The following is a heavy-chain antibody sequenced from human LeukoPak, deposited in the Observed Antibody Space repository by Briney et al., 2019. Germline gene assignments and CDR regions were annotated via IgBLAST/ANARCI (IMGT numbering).Heavy chain of an antibody. D-gene: IGHD1-26*01. CDR3: ARDLMWIHQWGPKLGAFDI. V-gene: IGHV3-66*01. CDR1: GFTVSSNY. CDR2: IYSGGST. J-gene: IGHJ3*02. Sequence: GGSLRLSCAASGFTVSSNYMSWVRQAPGKGLEWVSVIYSGGSTYYADSVKGRFTISRDNSKNTLYLQMNSLRAEDTAAYYCARDLMWIHQWGPKLGAFDIWGQGTMATVSS.